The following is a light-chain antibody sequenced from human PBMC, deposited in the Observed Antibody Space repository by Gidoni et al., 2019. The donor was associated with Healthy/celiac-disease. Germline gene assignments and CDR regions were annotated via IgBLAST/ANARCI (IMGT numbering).Light chain of an antibody. CDR2: DSS. V-gene: IGKV1-5*01. J-gene: IGKJ1*01. CDR1: QSISSW. Sequence: DIQMTQSPSTLSASVGDRVTITCRASQSISSWLAWYQQKPGKAPKLLIYDSSSLESGVPSRFSGSGSGTEFTLTIRSLQPDDFETYYCQQSETFGQXTKVEIK. CDR3: QQSET.